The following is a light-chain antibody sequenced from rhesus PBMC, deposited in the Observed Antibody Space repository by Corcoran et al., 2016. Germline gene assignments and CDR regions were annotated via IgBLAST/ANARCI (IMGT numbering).Light chain of an antibody. CDR1: ENVYKF. CDR2: KAS. V-gene: IGKV1-74*01. Sequence: DIQMTQSPSSLSASVGDRVTITCRTSENVYKFLNWYQQKPGKAPKVLIYKASTLQSGVPSTFSGSGSGTDYTFTINSLLSEDVATYCWQHNYGTPYSFGQGTKVEIK. J-gene: IGKJ2*01. CDR3: QHNYGTPYS.